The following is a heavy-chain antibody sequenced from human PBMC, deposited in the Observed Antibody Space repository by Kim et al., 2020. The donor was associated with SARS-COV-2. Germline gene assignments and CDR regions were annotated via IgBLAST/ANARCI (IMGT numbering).Heavy chain of an antibody. V-gene: IGHV3-15*01. D-gene: IGHD6-19*01. CDR1: GFTFSNAW. Sequence: GGSLRLSCAASGFTFSNAWMSWVRQAPGKGLEWVGRIKSKTDGGTTDYAAPVKGRFTISRDDSKNTLYLQMNSLKTEDTAVYYCTTDPGIAVAGRFWFDPWGQGTLVTVSS. J-gene: IGHJ5*02. CDR2: IKSKTDGGTT. CDR3: TTDPGIAVAGRFWFDP.